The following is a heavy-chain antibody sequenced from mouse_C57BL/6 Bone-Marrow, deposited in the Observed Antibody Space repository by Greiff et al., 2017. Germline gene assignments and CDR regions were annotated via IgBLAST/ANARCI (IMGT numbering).Heavy chain of an antibody. Sequence: DVHLVESGPSLVRPSQTHSLTCTVTGFSINSDCYWIWIRQFPGNKLEYIGYTFYSGITYYNPSLESRTYITRDTSKNQFSLKLSSVTTEDTATYYCARDGQYYYGSSPAWFAYWGQGTLVTVSA. J-gene: IGHJ3*01. CDR2: TFYSGIT. D-gene: IGHD1-1*01. V-gene: IGHV3-3*01. CDR1: GFSINSDCY. CDR3: ARDGQYYYGSSPAWFAY.